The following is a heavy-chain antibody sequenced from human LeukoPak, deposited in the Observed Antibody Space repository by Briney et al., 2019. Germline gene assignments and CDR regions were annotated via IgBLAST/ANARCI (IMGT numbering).Heavy chain of an antibody. D-gene: IGHD1-1*01. J-gene: IGHJ4*02. CDR3: AKAGTGTSSVLDY. V-gene: IGHV3-9*01. CDR2: ISWNSGSI. Sequence: PGGSLRLSCAASGLTFDDYAMHWVRQAPGKGLEWVSGISWNSGSIGYADSVKGRFTISRDNAKNSLYLQMNSLRAEDTALYYCAKAGTGTSSVLDYWGQGTLVTVSS. CDR1: GLTFDDYA.